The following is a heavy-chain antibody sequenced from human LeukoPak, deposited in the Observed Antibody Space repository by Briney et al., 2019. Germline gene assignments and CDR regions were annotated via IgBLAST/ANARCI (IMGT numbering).Heavy chain of an antibody. V-gene: IGHV4-59*01. CDR1: GGSISSYY. Sequence: SETLSLTCTVSGGSISSYYWSWIRQPPGKGLEWIGYIYYSGSTNYNPSLKSRVTISVDTSKNQFSLKLSSVTAADTAVYYCARDNGGCSGDSCYPFDYWGQGTLVTVSS. J-gene: IGHJ4*02. CDR3: ARDNGGCSGDSCYPFDY. CDR2: IYYSGST. D-gene: IGHD2-15*01.